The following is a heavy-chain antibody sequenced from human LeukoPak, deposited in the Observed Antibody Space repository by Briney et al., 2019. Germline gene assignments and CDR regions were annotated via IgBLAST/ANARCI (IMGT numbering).Heavy chain of an antibody. V-gene: IGHV3-74*01. CDR2: INNDGSTT. CDR1: GFTFSSYW. D-gene: IGHD4/OR15-4a*01. Sequence: GGSLRLSCAASGFTFSSYWMHWVRQAPGKGLVWVSRINNDGSTTRYADSVKGRFPISRDNAKNTLYLQMNSLRAEDTAMYYCARSNYPYYFDYWGQGTLVTVSS. J-gene: IGHJ4*02. CDR3: ARSNYPYYFDY.